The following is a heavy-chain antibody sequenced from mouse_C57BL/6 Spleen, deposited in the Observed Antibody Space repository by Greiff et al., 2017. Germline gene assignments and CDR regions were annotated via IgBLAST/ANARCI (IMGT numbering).Heavy chain of an antibody. Sequence: EVQLQQSGPELVKPGASVKIPCKASGYTFTDYNMDWVKQSHGKSLEWIGDINPNNGGTIYNQKFKGKATLTVDKSSSTAYMELRSLTSEDTAVYYCARERYGSRYFDVWGTGTTVTVSS. D-gene: IGHD1-1*01. CDR2: INPNNGGT. J-gene: IGHJ1*03. V-gene: IGHV1-18*01. CDR3: ARERYGSRYFDV. CDR1: GYTFTDYN.